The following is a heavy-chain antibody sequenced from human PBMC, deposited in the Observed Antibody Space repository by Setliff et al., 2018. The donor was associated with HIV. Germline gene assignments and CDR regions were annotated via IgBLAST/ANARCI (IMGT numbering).Heavy chain of an antibody. CDR3: ARGLSITVFGVVRTGNYMGV. Sequence: SETLSLTCAVYGGPFSNYYWSWIRQLPGKGLEWIGEINHSGSTNYNPSLKSRVTISVDTSKSQFSLNLTSVTAADTAVYYCARGLSITVFGVVRTGNYMGVWGKGTTVTVSS. J-gene: IGHJ6*03. V-gene: IGHV4-34*01. CDR1: GGPFSNYY. CDR2: INHSGST. D-gene: IGHD3-3*01.